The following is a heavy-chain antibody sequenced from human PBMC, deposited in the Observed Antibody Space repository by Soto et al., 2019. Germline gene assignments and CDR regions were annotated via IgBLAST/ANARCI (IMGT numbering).Heavy chain of an antibody. CDR3: ARDRLGIFGVVIIDFDY. CDR2: ISAYNGNT. Sequence: GASVKVSCKASGYTFTSYVSSWLRQAPGQGLEWMGWISAYNGNTNYAQKLQGRVTMTTDTSTSTAYMELRSLRSDDTAVYYCARDRLGIFGVVIIDFDYWGQGTLVTVSS. CDR1: GYTFTSYV. V-gene: IGHV1-18*01. J-gene: IGHJ4*02. D-gene: IGHD3-3*01.